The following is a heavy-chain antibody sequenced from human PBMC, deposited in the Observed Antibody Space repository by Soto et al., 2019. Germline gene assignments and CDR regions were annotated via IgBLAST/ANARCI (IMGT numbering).Heavy chain of an antibody. V-gene: IGHV4-4*02. Sequence: SETLSLTCAVSGGSISSSNGWSWVRQPPGKGLEWIGYMYNTGSTIYNPSLKSRVTISVDTSKNQFSLKLNSVTAADTAVYYCARDLWGYCGADCYPLDVWGQGTTVTVSS. CDR1: GGSISSSNG. J-gene: IGHJ6*02. CDR3: ARDLWGYCGADCYPLDV. CDR2: MYNTGST. D-gene: IGHD2-21*02.